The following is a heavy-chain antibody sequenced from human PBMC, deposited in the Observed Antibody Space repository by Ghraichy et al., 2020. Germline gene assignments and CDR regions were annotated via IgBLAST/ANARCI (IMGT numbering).Heavy chain of an antibody. D-gene: IGHD3-22*01. V-gene: IGHV6-1*01. Sequence: SQTLSLTCAISGDSVSSNSAAWNWIRQSPSRGLEWLGRTYYRPKWYNDYAVSVKSRITINPDTSKNQFSLQLNSVTPEDTAVYYCARDSPGGSGYYDLDDAFDIWGQGTMVTVSS. CDR3: ARDSPGGSGYYDLDDAFDI. CDR1: GDSVSSNSAA. CDR2: TYYRPKWYN. J-gene: IGHJ3*02.